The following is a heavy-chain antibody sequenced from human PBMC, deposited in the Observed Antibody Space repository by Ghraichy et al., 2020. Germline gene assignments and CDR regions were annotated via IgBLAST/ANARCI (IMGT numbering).Heavy chain of an antibody. J-gene: IGHJ3*02. CDR1: GYTFTGYY. Sequence: ASVKVSCKASGYTFTGYYMHWVRQAPGQGLEWMGWINPNSGGTNYAQKFQGRVTMTRDTSISTAYMELSRLRSDDTAVYYCAIPPEWELLYDAFDIWGQGTMVTVSS. V-gene: IGHV1-2*02. CDR2: INPNSGGT. D-gene: IGHD1-26*01. CDR3: AIPPEWELLYDAFDI.